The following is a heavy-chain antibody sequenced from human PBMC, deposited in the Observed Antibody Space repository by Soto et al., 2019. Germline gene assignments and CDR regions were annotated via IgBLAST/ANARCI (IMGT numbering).Heavy chain of an antibody. CDR3: AADRRYYYDSSGYYYPHYYYYYGMDV. CDR1: GFTFTSSA. Sequence: ASVKVSCKASGFTFTSSAVQWVRQARGQRLEWIGWIVVGSGNTNYAQKFQERVTITRDMSTSTAYMELSSLRSEDTAVYYCAADRRYYYDSSGYYYPHYYYYYGMDVWGQGTTVTVSS. J-gene: IGHJ6*02. CDR2: IVVGSGNT. D-gene: IGHD3-22*01. V-gene: IGHV1-58*01.